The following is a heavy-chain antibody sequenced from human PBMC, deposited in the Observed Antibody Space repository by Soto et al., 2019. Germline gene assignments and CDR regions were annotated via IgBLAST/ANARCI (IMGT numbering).Heavy chain of an antibody. Sequence: SETLSLTCTVSGGSISSYYWSWIRQPPGKGLEWIGYIYYSGSTNYNPSLKSRVTTSVDTSKNQFSLKLSSVTAADTAVYYCARQSQQLVLGSAWFDPWGQGTLVTVSS. CDR1: GGSISSYY. J-gene: IGHJ5*02. CDR3: ARQSQQLVLGSAWFDP. V-gene: IGHV4-59*08. CDR2: IYYSGST. D-gene: IGHD6-13*01.